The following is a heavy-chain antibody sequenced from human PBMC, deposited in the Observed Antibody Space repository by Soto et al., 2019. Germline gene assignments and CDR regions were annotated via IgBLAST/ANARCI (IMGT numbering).Heavy chain of an antibody. V-gene: IGHV3-23*01. Sequence: PGGSLRLSCAASGFTFSSYAMSWVGQAPGKGLEWVSAISGSGGSTYYADSVKGRFTISRDNSKNTLYLQMNSLRAEDTAVYYCAKDWGLGDCSGGSCSPWYFDLWGRGTLVTV. CDR3: AKDWGLGDCSGGSCSPWYFDL. D-gene: IGHD2-15*01. CDR2: ISGSGGST. CDR1: GFTFSSYA. J-gene: IGHJ2*01.